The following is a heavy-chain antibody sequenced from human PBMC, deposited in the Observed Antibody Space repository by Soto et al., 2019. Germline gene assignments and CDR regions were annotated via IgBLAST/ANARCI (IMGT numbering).Heavy chain of an antibody. CDR2: IYYSGST. D-gene: IGHD3-10*01. Sequence: SETLSLTCTVSGGSISSGGYYWSWIRQHPGKGLEWIGYIYYSGSTYYNPSLKSRVTISVDTSKNQFSLKLSSVTAADTAVYYCASITMVRGVIVCDYWGQGTLVTVSS. CDR3: ASITMVRGVIVCDY. CDR1: GGSISSGGYY. J-gene: IGHJ4*02. V-gene: IGHV4-31*03.